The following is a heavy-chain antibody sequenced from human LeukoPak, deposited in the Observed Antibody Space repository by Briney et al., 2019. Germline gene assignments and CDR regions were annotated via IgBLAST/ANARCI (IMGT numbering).Heavy chain of an antibody. CDR2: ISGSGGST. V-gene: IGHV3-23*01. CDR1: GFTFSSYG. D-gene: IGHD3-10*01. Sequence: GGTLRLSCAASGFTFSSYGMSWVRQAPGKGLEWVSAISGSGGSTHYADSVKGRFTISRDNSKNTLYLQMNSLRAEDTAVYYCAKDQVTMVRGVHPFDYWGQGTLVTVSS. CDR3: AKDQVTMVRGVHPFDY. J-gene: IGHJ4*02.